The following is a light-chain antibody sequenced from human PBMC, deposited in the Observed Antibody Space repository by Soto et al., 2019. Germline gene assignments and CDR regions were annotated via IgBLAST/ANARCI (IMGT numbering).Light chain of an antibody. CDR2: DAS. Sequence: ETVSTQSPGTLSLSPGERASLSCRASQSISGRYLAWYQQKPGQAPRLLIYDASSRATGIPDRFSGSGSGTDFILTISRLEPEDFAVYYCQQYGSSPLTFGGGTKVEIK. V-gene: IGKV3-20*01. CDR1: QSISGRY. CDR3: QQYGSSPLT. J-gene: IGKJ4*01.